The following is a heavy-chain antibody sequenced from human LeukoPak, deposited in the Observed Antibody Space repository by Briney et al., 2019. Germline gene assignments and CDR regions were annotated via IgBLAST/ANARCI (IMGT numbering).Heavy chain of an antibody. J-gene: IGHJ4*02. Sequence: GGSLRLSCAASGFTFSSYWMHWVRQAPGKGLVWVSGINSDGSTTRYADSVKGRFTISRDNAKNTLYLQMNSLRVEDTAVYYCAKYKWNYDYFDYWGQGTLVTVSS. CDR1: GFTFSSYW. V-gene: IGHV3-74*01. CDR2: INSDGSTT. CDR3: AKYKWNYDYFDY. D-gene: IGHD1-7*01.